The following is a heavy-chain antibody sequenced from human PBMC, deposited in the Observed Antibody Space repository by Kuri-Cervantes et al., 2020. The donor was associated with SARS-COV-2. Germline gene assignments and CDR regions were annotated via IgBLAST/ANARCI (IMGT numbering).Heavy chain of an antibody. Sequence: GGSLRLSCAASGFTFSSYAMSWVRQAPGKGLEWVSAISGSGGSTYYADPVKGRFTISRDNSKNTLYLQMNSLRAEDTAVYYCAKVLSIAARPVDYYYYGMDVWGQGTTVTVSS. CDR2: ISGSGGST. CDR1: GFTFSSYA. D-gene: IGHD6-6*01. V-gene: IGHV3-23*01. J-gene: IGHJ6*02. CDR3: AKVLSIAARPVDYYYYGMDV.